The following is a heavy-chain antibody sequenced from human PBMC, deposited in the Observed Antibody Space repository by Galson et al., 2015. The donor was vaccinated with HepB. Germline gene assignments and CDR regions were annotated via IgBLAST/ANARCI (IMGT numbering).Heavy chain of an antibody. CDR3: ARDQRYSSSWDWFDP. CDR1: GYTFTSYG. CDR2: ISAYNGNT. V-gene: IGHV1-18*04. D-gene: IGHD6-13*01. J-gene: IGHJ5*02. Sequence: SGYTFTSYGISWVRQAPGQGLEWMGWISAYNGNTNYAQKLQGRVTMTTDTSTSTAYMELRSLRSDDTAVYYCARDQRYSSSWDWFDPWGQGTLVTVSS.